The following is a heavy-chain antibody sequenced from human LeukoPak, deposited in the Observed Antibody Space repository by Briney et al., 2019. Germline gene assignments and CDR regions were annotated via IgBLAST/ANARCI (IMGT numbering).Heavy chain of an antibody. V-gene: IGHV4-38-2*02. CDR2: IYHSGST. CDR1: GYSISSGYY. Sequence: PSETLSLTCTVSGYSISSGYYWGWIRQPPGKGLEWIGSIYHSGSTYYNPSLKSRVTISVDTSKNQFSLKLSSVTAADTAVYYCARQITIFGVGQRVSHWFDPWGQGTLVTVSS. J-gene: IGHJ5*02. D-gene: IGHD3-3*01. CDR3: ARQITIFGVGQRVSHWFDP.